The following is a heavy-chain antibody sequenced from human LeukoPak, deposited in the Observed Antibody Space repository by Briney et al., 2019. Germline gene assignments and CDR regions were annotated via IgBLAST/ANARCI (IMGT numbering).Heavy chain of an antibody. V-gene: IGHV4-59*08. CDR1: GGSTSSDY. J-gene: IGHJ2*01. CDR3: ARGYDGSGYYYRNWYFDL. CDR2: IYYSGST. D-gene: IGHD3-22*01. Sequence: SETLSLTCTVSGGSTSSDYWSWIRQPPGKGLEWIGYIYYSGSTNYNPSLKSRVTISVDTSKNQFSLKLSSVTAADTAVYYCARGYDGSGYYYRNWYFDLWGRGTLVTVSS.